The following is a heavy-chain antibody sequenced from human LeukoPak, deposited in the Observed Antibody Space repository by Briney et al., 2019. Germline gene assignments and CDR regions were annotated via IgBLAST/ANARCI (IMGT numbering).Heavy chain of an antibody. V-gene: IGHV7-4-1*02. CDR2: INTNTGNP. CDR3: ARAHRRYCSGGSCYSNGY. CDR1: GYSFTSYG. Sequence: ASVKVSCKASGYSFTSYGISWVRQAPGQGLEWMGWINTNTGNPTYAQGFTGRFVFSLDTSVSTAYLQISSLKAEDTAVYYCARAHRRYCSGGSCYSNGYWGQGTLVTVSS. J-gene: IGHJ4*02. D-gene: IGHD2-15*01.